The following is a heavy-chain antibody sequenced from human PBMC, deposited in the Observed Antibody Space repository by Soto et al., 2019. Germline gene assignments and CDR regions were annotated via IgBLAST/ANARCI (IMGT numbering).Heavy chain of an antibody. CDR2: IYYSGST. J-gene: IGHJ6*02. CDR3: ARDRRGSIYYYGMDV. Sequence: SSETLSLTCTVSGGSISSYYWSWIRQPPGKGLEWIGYIYYSGSTNYNPSLKSRVTISVDTSKNQFSLKLSSVTAADTAVYYCARDRRGSIYYYGMDVWGQGTTVTVSS. CDR1: GGSISSYY. V-gene: IGHV4-59*01. D-gene: IGHD3-10*01.